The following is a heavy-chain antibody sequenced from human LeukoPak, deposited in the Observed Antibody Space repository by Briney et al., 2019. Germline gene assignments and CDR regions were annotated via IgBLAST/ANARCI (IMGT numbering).Heavy chain of an antibody. Sequence: SETLSRTCAVYGGSFSGYYWSWIRQPPGKGLEWIGEINHSGSTNYNPSLKSRVTISVDTSKNQFSLKLSSVTAADTAVYYCARKYSGSYYGPWGQGTLVTVSS. J-gene: IGHJ5*02. CDR1: GGSFSGYY. V-gene: IGHV4-34*01. CDR3: ARKYSGSYYGP. CDR2: INHSGST. D-gene: IGHD1-26*01.